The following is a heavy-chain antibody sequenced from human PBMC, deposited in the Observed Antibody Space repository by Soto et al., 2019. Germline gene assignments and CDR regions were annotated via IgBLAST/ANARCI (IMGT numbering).Heavy chain of an antibody. D-gene: IGHD3-3*02. CDR2: IHSDGITT. J-gene: IGHJ4*02. V-gene: IGHV3-74*01. CDR3: ARVLALSDTSSRRGPLDY. CDR1: GITFSNYW. Sequence: GGSLRLSCAASGITFSNYWMEWVRQAPGKGLVWVSRIHSDGITTYYGDSVKGRFIISRVNSKNTLYLQMNSLRAEDTAVYYCARVLALSDTSSRRGPLDYWGQGTPVTVSS.